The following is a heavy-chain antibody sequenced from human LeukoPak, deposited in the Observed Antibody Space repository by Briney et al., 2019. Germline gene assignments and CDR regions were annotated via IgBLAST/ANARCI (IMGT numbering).Heavy chain of an antibody. CDR2: ISSSGSTI. J-gene: IGHJ5*02. D-gene: IGHD1-26*01. CDR1: GFTFSSYE. Sequence: GGSLRLSCAASGFTFSSYEMNWVRQAPGKELEWVSYISSSGSTIYYADSVKGRFTISRDNAKNSLYLQMNSLRAEDTAVYYCARTDSGSYLNRRWFDPWGQGTLVTVSS. V-gene: IGHV3-48*03. CDR3: ARTDSGSYLNRRWFDP.